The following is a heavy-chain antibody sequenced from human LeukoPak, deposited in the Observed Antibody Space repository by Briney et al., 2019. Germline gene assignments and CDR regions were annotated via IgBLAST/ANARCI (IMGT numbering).Heavy chain of an antibody. CDR1: GVSISSGGFI. J-gene: IGHJ4*02. V-gene: IGHV4-31*01. CDR2: IYYSGST. CDR3: ARAPYSSSSVDY. D-gene: IGHD6-6*01. Sequence: KTSQTLSLTCTVSGVSISSGGFIWTWIRQRPGKGLECIVYIYYSGSTYYNTSLNSLVTISVDLSKNQFSLKLSSVTAGDTAVYYCARAPYSSSSVDYWGQGTLVTVSS.